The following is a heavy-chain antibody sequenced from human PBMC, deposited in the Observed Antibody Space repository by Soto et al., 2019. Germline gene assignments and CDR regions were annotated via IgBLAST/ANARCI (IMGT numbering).Heavy chain of an antibody. V-gene: IGHV1-8*01. CDR1: GYTFTSYD. CDR2: MNPNSGKT. CDR3: ARVVSITIFGVVIQNYYYYYMDV. J-gene: IGHJ6*03. Sequence: ASVKVSCKASGYTFTSYDINWVRQATGQGLEWMGWMNPNSGKTGYAQKFQGRVTMTRNTSISTAYMELSSLRPEDTAVYYCARVVSITIFGVVIQNYYYYYMDVWGKGTTVTVSS. D-gene: IGHD3-3*01.